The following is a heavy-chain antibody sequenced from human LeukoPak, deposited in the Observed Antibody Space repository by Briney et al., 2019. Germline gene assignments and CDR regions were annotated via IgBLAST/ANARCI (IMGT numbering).Heavy chain of an antibody. V-gene: IGHV3-74*01. CDR2: INSDGSST. D-gene: IGHD3-22*01. CDR1: GFTFSSYW. CDR3: ARGYYDSRSDAFDI. Sequence: PGGSLRLSCAASGFTFSSYWMHWVHQAPGKGLVWVSRINSDGSSTSYADSVKGRFTISRDNAKNTLYLQMNSLRAEDTAVYYCARGYYDSRSDAFDIWGQGTMVTVSS. J-gene: IGHJ3*02.